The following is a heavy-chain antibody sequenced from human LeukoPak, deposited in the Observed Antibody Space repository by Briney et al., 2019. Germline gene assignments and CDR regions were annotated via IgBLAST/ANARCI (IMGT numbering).Heavy chain of an antibody. J-gene: IGHJ4*02. Sequence: PSETLSLTCTVSGDSISDYYWNWIRQPPGKGLEWIGYIYYSGSTNYNPSLKSRVTISVDTSKNQFSLKLNSVTAADTAVYYCARELKVGNTGYYFDYWGQGTLVTVSS. D-gene: IGHD2/OR15-2a*01. CDR3: ARELKVGNTGYYFDY. CDR1: GDSISDYY. V-gene: IGHV4-59*01. CDR2: IYYSGST.